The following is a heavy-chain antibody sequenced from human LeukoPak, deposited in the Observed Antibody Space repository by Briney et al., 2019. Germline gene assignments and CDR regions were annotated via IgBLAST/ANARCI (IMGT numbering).Heavy chain of an antibody. J-gene: IGHJ6*02. V-gene: IGHV5-51*01. D-gene: IGHD1-1*01. Sequence: GESLKISCKASGYSFTRYWIAWVRQMPGKGLEWMGIIYSADSETRYSPSLQGQVTISADKSINTAYLQWSNLKASDTAIYYCARLMGPQPSPYGMDVWGQGTTVTVSS. CDR3: ARLMGPQPSPYGMDV. CDR1: GYSFTRYW. CDR2: IYSADSET.